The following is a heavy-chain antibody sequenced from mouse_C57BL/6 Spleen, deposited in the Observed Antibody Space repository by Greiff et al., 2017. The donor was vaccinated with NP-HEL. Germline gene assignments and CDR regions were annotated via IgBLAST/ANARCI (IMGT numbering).Heavy chain of an antibody. CDR3: ATGDYDSWYFDV. V-gene: IGHV1-64*01. J-gene: IGHJ1*03. CDR2: IHPNSGST. CDR1: GYTFTSYW. D-gene: IGHD2-4*01. Sequence: QVQLKQPGAELVKPGASVKLSCKASGYTFTSYWMHWVKQRPGQGLEWIGMIHPNSGSTNYNEKFKSKATLTVDKSSSTAYMQLSSLTSEDSAVYYCATGDYDSWYFDVWGTGTTVTVSS.